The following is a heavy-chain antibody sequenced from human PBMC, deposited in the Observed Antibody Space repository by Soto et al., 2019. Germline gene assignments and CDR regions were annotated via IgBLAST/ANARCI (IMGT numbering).Heavy chain of an antibody. Sequence: EVQLVESGGGLVRPGGSLRLSCAASGFTFSYYWMHWVRQAPGKGMVWVSRIHSDGSSTTYADFVKGRFIISRDNARNTVDLQMSSVRVEDTAVYYCARGDRGAFDLWGQGTVVTFSS. J-gene: IGHJ3*01. CDR2: IHSDGSST. CDR1: GFTFSYYW. D-gene: IGHD1-26*01. V-gene: IGHV3-74*01. CDR3: ARGDRGAFDL.